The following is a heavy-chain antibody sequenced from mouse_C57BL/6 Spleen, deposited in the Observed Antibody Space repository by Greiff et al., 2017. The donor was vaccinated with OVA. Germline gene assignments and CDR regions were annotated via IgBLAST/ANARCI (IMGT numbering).Heavy chain of an antibody. D-gene: IGHD2-4*01. CDR2: INPNNGGT. J-gene: IGHJ4*01. CDR1: GYTFTDYN. Sequence: EVKLMESGPELVKPGASVKMSCKASGYTFTDYNMHWVKQSHGKSLEWIGYINPNNGGTSYNQKFKGKATLTVNKSSSTAYMELRSLTSEDSAVYYCARRDLYDYDYYAMDYWGQGTSVTVSS. CDR3: ARRDLYDYDYYAMDY. V-gene: IGHV1-22*01.